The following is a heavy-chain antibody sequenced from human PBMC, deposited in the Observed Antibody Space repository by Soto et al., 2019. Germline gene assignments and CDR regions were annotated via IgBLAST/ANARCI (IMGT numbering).Heavy chain of an antibody. D-gene: IGHD1-26*01. CDR3: ARTPTGWELPKNYLYLGL. J-gene: IGHJ2*01. V-gene: IGHV3-23*01. CDR1: GFTFSSYA. Sequence: GGSLRLSCAASGFTFSSYAMSWVRQAPGKGLEWVSAISGSGGSTYYADSVKGRFTISRDNSKNTLYLQMNSLRAEDTAVKYWARTPTGWELPKNYLYLGLRGRGTLVTVSS. CDR2: ISGSGGST.